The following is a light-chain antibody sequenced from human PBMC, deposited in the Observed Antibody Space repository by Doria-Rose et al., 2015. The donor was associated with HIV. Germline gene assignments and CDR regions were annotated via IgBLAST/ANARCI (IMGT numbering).Light chain of an antibody. CDR3: QQYGTSRGS. CDR1: QRVKSSY. Sequence: EIVLTQSPGTLSLSPGERATLSCRASQRVKSSYLAWYQQKPGQARRLLIYDASTRATGIPDRFSGSGSETDFTLTISRLEPGDVAVYYCQQYGTSRGSFGQGTRLEIK. CDR2: DAS. V-gene: IGKV3-20*01. J-gene: IGKJ5*01.